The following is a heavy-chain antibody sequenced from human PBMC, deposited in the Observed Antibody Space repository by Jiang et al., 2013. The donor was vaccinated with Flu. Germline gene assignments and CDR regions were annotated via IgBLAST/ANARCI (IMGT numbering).Heavy chain of an antibody. CDR3: ARHPEGDNSDPATPFHI. CDR2: IYYSGTT. V-gene: IGHV4-31*01. Sequence: GLVKPSQTLSLSCTVSGGSVSSGGYYWSWIRQHPGRGLEWIGYIYYSGTTYYNPSLRSPVTISLDKSKNQFSLRLSSVTAADTAVYYCARHPEGDNSDPATPFHIWGQGKMVTVSS. CDR1: GGSVSSGGYY. D-gene: IGHD2/OR15-2a*01. J-gene: IGHJ3*02.